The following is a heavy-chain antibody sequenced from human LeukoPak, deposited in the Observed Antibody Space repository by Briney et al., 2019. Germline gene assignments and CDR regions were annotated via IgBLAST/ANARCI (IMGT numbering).Heavy chain of an antibody. Sequence: SETLSLTCAVYGGSFSGYYWSWIRQPPGKGLEWIGEINHSGSTNYKSSLKSRVTISVDTSKNQFSLKLSSVTAADTAVYYCARVVYGSGSYYPDYWGQGTLVTVSS. CDR1: GGSFSGYY. V-gene: IGHV4-34*01. CDR2: INHSGST. D-gene: IGHD3-10*01. J-gene: IGHJ4*02. CDR3: ARVVYGSGSYYPDY.